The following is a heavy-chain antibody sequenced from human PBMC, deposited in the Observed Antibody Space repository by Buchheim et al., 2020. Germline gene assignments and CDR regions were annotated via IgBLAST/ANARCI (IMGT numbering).Heavy chain of an antibody. CDR1: GFIFSNYA. V-gene: IGHV3-23*01. CDR2: ITTTGGST. D-gene: IGHD4-23*01. J-gene: IGHJ4*02. Sequence: EVQLLESGGGLVQPGGSLRLSCAASGFIFSNYAMSWVRQAPGKGLEWVSFITTTGGSTYYADSVKGRFTISRDHSKNTVYLQMDSLRAEDTAKYYGAKGNGDNSIYDYWGQGTL. CDR3: AKGNGDNSIYDY.